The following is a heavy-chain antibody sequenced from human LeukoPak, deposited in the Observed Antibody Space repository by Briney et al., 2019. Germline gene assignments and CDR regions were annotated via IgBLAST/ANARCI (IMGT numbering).Heavy chain of an antibody. J-gene: IGHJ4*02. Sequence: SHTLALPCGVSGGSISGTNWWSWVRQPPGQGLEWIGEISLRGLTNYNPSLRSRLTMSLDESKNQVSLNLTSVTAADTAVYYCSRESGPFSPFGFWGQGTLVSVHS. V-gene: IGHV4-4*02. CDR2: ISLRGLT. D-gene: IGHD1-26*01. CDR3: SRESGPFSPFGF. CDR1: GGSISGTNW.